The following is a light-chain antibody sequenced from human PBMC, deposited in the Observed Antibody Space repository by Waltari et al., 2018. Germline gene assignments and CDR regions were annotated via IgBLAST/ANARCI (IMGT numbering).Light chain of an antibody. CDR3: ATWDDRLTAV. J-gene: IGLJ2*01. Sequence: QSILTQPPSASGTPGRTVTISCSGSNSNVGANSVCWYQQLPGTAPNLLIFGNNQRPSGVPDRFSGSKSGTAASLAIRGLRSEDEADYYCATWDDRLTAVFGGGTKLTVL. CDR1: NSNVGANS. V-gene: IGLV1-47*01. CDR2: GNN.